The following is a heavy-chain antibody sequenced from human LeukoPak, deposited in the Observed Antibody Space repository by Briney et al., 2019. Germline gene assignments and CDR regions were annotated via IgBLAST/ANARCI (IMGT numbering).Heavy chain of an antibody. D-gene: IGHD3-3*01. J-gene: IGHJ4*02. Sequence: PSETLSLTCAVYGGSFSGYYWSWIRQPPGKGLEWIGEINHSGSTNYNPSLKSRVTISVDTSKNQFSLKLSSVTAADTAVYYCARALWSGYYFDYWGQGTLVTVSS. CDR3: ARALWSGYYFDY. CDR1: GGSFSGYY. V-gene: IGHV4-34*01. CDR2: INHSGST.